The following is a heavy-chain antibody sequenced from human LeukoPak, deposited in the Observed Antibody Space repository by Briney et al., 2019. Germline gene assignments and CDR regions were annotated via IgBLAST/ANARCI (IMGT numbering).Heavy chain of an antibody. J-gene: IGHJ4*02. Sequence: ASVKVSCKASEYTFTGYYMHWVRQAPGQGLEWMGWINPNSGGTNYAQKFQGRVTMTRDTSISTAYMELSRLRSDDTAVYYCARIRGYSYGYLDYWGQGTLVTVSS. V-gene: IGHV1-2*02. CDR3: ARIRGYSYGYLDY. CDR1: EYTFTGYY. D-gene: IGHD5-18*01. CDR2: INPNSGGT.